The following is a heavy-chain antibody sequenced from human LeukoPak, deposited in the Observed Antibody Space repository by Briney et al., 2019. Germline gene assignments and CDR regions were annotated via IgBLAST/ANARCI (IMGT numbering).Heavy chain of an antibody. Sequence: SETLSLTCTVSGGAISTYYWSWIRQTPGMGLEWIGYIYYTGSTNYNPSLKSRVTISVDTSKNQFSLKLSSVTAADTAVYYCARPIRYFDFYYFDYWGQGTLVTVSS. J-gene: IGHJ4*02. CDR3: ARPIRYFDFYYFDY. CDR1: GGAISTYY. CDR2: IYYTGST. D-gene: IGHD3-9*01. V-gene: IGHV4-59*08.